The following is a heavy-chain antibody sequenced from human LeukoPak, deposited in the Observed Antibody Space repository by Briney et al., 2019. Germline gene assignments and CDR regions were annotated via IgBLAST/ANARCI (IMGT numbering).Heavy chain of an antibody. Sequence: GGSLRLSCAASGFTFSSYAMSWFRQAPGEGLEWVSAISGSGSSTYYADSVKGRFTISRDNSKNTLYLQMNSLRAEDTALYYCAKRDGYNSNPLKDWGQGTLVTVSS. V-gene: IGHV3-23*01. J-gene: IGHJ4*02. CDR3: AKRDGYNSNPLKD. CDR2: ISGSGSST. CDR1: GFTFSSYA. D-gene: IGHD5-24*01.